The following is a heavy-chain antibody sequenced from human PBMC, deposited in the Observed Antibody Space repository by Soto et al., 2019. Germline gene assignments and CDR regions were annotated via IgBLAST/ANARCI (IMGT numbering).Heavy chain of an antibody. J-gene: IGHJ5*02. D-gene: IGHD1-1*01. V-gene: IGHV5-51*01. CDR3: ARVASLPTRPGDWFDP. Sequence: PGESLKISCKASGYSFTTNWIAWVRQMPGKGLECMGIIYPGDSDTRYTPSFEGQVTISADKSINTAYLQWDSLKASDTAVYYCARVASLPTRPGDWFDPWGQGTQVTVSS. CDR1: GYSFTTNW. CDR2: IYPGDSDT.